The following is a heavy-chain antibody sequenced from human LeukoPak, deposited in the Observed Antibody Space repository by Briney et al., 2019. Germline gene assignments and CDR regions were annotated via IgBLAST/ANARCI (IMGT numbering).Heavy chain of an antibody. V-gene: IGHV1-69*05. J-gene: IGHJ4*02. D-gene: IGHD6-6*01. CDR1: GGTFSSYA. CDR2: IIPIFGTA. CDR3: ARRYSSSSQAFGY. Sequence: WASVKVSCKASGGTFSSYAISWVRQAPGQGLEWMGGIIPIFGTANYAQKLQGRVTMTTDTSTSTAYMELRSLRSDDTAVYYCARRYSSSSQAFGYWGQGTLVTVSS.